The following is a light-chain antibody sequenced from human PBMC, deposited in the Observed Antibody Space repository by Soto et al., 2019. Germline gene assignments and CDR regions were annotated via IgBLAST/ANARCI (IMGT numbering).Light chain of an antibody. CDR1: QSISNW. V-gene: IGKV1-5*01. J-gene: IGKJ3*01. Sequence: DIQLHQSASTLSSSVGDSVTITCRASQSISNWLDWYQQKRCKPTKLLIYGAPFLETGVPSRFSGSGSGTAFSLTIISLQPDDFATYYCKQYNSSSLFTFGPGTKVDIK. CDR3: KQYNSSSLFT. CDR2: GAP.